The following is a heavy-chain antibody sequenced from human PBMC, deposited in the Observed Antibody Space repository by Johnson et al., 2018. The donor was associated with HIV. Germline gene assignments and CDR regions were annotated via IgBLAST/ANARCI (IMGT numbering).Heavy chain of an antibody. CDR1: GFTFSSYD. D-gene: IGHD3-3*01. CDR2: IGAAGET. Sequence: VQLVESGGGLVQPGGSLRLSCAASGFTFSSYDMHWVRQSTGKGLEWVSGIGAAGETHYPDPVKGRFTVSRDNANHSLYLHMNNLRVGDTAVYYCARDGAMDYNFWRGRYVFDIWGQGTMV. V-gene: IGHV3-13*01. CDR3: ARDGAMDYNFWRGRYVFDI. J-gene: IGHJ3*02.